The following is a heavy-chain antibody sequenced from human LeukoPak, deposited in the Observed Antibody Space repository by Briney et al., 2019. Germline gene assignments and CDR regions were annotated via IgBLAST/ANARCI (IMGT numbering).Heavy chain of an antibody. V-gene: IGHV3-66*01. J-gene: IGHJ4*02. CDR2: IYSGGST. CDR3: ARATVTPLFDY. CDR1: GFTVSSNY. Sequence: GGSLRLSCAASGFTVSSNYMSWVRRAPGKGLEWVSVIYSGGSTYYADSVKGRFTISRDNSKNTLYLQMNSLRAEDTAVYYCARATVTPLFDYWGQGTLVTVSS. D-gene: IGHD4-17*01.